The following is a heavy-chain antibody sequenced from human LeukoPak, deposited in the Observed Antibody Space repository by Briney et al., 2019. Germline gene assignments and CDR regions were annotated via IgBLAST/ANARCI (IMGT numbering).Heavy chain of an antibody. J-gene: IGHJ4*02. CDR3: ARELGLFATDSSGYYYVSRPLGY. V-gene: IGHV3-30-3*01. Sequence: PGGSLRLSCAASGFTFSSYAMHWVRHAPGKGLEWVAVISYDGSNKYYADSVKGRFTISRDNSKNTLYLQMNSLRAEDTAVYYCARELGLFATDSSGYYYVSRPLGYWGQGTLVTASS. D-gene: IGHD3-22*01. CDR1: GFTFSSYA. CDR2: ISYDGSNK.